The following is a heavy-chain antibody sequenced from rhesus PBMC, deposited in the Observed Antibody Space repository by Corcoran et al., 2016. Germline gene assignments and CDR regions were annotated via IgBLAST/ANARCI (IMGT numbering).Heavy chain of an antibody. Sequence: EVQLVESGGGLAKPGGSLRLSRAASGLTVSSYAMQWVRQEPGKGRGCVSASRIGSGTTYADALQARFTISRETSKNTLSLQMDSLRAEDTAVYYCVKDYWPWGRGVLVTVSS. CDR2: SRIGSGT. D-gene: IGHD2-21*01. V-gene: IGHV3-103*01. J-gene: IGHJ5-2*02. CDR1: GLTVSSYA. CDR3: VKDYWP.